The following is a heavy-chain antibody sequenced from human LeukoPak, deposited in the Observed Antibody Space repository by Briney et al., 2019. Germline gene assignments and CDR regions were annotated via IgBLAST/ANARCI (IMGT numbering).Heavy chain of an antibody. J-gene: IGHJ4*02. V-gene: IGHV3-23*01. CDR3: AKSRRYVGYFDY. Sequence: GGSLRLSCAASGFTVSSNYMSWVRQAPGKGLEWVSAISGSGGSTYYADSVKGRFTISRDNSKNTLYLQMNSLRAEDTALYYCAKSRRYVGYFDYWGQGTLVTVSS. CDR1: GFTVSSNY. D-gene: IGHD5-12*01. CDR2: ISGSGGST.